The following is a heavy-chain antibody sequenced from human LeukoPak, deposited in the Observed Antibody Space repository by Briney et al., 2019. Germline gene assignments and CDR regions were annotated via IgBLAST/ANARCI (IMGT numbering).Heavy chain of an antibody. CDR1: GYTLTELS. J-gene: IGHJ6*02. Sequence: ASVKVSCKVSGYTLTELSMHWVRQAPGKGLEWMGGFDPEDGETIYAQKFQGRVTMTEDTSADTVYMELSSLRSEDTAVYYCATVGYCSSTSCSDYYGMDVWGQGTTVTVSS. CDR3: ATVGYCSSTSCSDYYGMDV. V-gene: IGHV1-24*01. CDR2: FDPEDGET. D-gene: IGHD2-2*01.